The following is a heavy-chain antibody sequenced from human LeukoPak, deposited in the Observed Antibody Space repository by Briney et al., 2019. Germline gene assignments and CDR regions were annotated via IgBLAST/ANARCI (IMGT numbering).Heavy chain of an antibody. D-gene: IGHD4-17*01. CDR3: ARDVHGDYGSGWFDP. J-gene: IGHJ5*02. V-gene: IGHV1-69*05. CDR2: IMPLFGTA. Sequence: SVKVSCKTSGGTFNNSAISWVRQAPGQGLEWLGGIMPLFGTAGYAQKFQGRVTITKDESTRTVYLELTSLTSDDTAVYYCARDVHGDYGSGWFDPWGQGTLVSVAS. CDR1: GGTFNNSA.